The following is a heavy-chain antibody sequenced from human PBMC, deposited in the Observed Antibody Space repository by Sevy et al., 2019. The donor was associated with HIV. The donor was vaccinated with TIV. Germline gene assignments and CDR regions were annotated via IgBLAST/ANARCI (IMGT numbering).Heavy chain of an antibody. V-gene: IGHV4-30-2*01. CDR2: IYHSGHT. CDR3: ARFRTPYYYYYYAMDV. CDR1: GGSISSDYYS. J-gene: IGHJ6*02. Sequence: SETLSLTCAVSGGSISSDYYSWTWIRQPPGKGLEWIGYIYHSGHTYYNPSLSGRVTISVDKSKNQFSLRLSSVTAADTAVYYCARFRTPYYYYYYAMDVWGQGTTVTVSS.